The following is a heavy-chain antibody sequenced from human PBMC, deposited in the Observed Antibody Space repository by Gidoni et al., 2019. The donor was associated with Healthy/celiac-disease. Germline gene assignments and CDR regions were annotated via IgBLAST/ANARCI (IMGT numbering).Heavy chain of an antibody. J-gene: IGHJ6*03. Sequence: QVQLQESGPGLVKPSETLSLTCTVSGGSISSYYWSWIRQPPGKGLEWIGYIYYSGSTNDNPSLKSRVTISVDTSKNQFSLKLSSVTAADTAVYYCARWAYCSSTSCYSSPYYYYYMDVWGKGTTVTVSS. CDR1: GGSISSYY. V-gene: IGHV4-59*01. CDR2: IYYSGST. CDR3: ARWAYCSSTSCYSSPYYYYYMDV. D-gene: IGHD2-2*01.